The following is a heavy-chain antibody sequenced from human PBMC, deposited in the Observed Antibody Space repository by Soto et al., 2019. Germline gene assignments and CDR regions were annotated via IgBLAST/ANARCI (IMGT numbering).Heavy chain of an antibody. Sequence: PGGSLRLSCVASGFTFSSYAMSWVRQAPGKGLEWVSAISGSGGSTYYADSVKGRFTISRDNSKNTLYLQMNSLRAEDTAVYYCAKLMIVVVITDYWGQGTLVTVSS. V-gene: IGHV3-23*01. J-gene: IGHJ4*02. D-gene: IGHD3-22*01. CDR3: AKLMIVVVITDY. CDR1: GFTFSSYA. CDR2: ISGSGGST.